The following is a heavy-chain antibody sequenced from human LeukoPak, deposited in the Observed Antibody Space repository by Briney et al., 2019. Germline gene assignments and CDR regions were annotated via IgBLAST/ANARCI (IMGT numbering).Heavy chain of an antibody. J-gene: IGHJ5*02. V-gene: IGHV3-30-3*01. Sequence: GGSLGLSFAASGFTFSSYAMHWVRQAPGKGLEWVAVISYDGSNKYYADSVKGRFTISRDNSKNTLYLQMNSLRAEDTAVYYCARDPTPYDFWSGYYVGGWFDPWGQGTLVTVSS. CDR1: GFTFSSYA. D-gene: IGHD3-3*01. CDR3: ARDPTPYDFWSGYYVGGWFDP. CDR2: ISYDGSNK.